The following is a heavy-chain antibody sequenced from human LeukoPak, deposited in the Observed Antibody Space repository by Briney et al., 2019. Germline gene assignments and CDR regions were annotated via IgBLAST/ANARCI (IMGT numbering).Heavy chain of an antibody. CDR3: ARGHGYSYGYDFDY. J-gene: IGHJ4*02. Sequence: SETLSLTCAVYGGSFSGYYWSWIRQPPGKGLEWIGEINHSGSTNYNPSLKSRVTISVDTSKNQFSLKLSSVTAADTAAYYCARGHGYSYGYDFDYWGQGTLVTVSS. CDR2: INHSGST. CDR1: GGSFSGYY. V-gene: IGHV4-34*01. D-gene: IGHD5-18*01.